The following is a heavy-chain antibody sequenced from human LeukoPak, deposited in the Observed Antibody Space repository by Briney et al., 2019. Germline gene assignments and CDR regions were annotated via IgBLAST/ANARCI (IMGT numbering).Heavy chain of an antibody. Sequence: PSETLSLTCTVSDYSISSGYYWGWLRQPPGKGLEWIASIHQSGSTYYNPSLKSRVTISVDTSKSQFSLTVRSVTAADTAMYYCARGKAAKKTYDYYYNWFEPWAREPWSPSPQ. D-gene: IGHD3-10*01. J-gene: IGHJ5*02. CDR1: DYSISSGYY. CDR2: IHQSGST. V-gene: IGHV4-38-2*02. CDR3: ARGKAAKKTYDYYYNWFEP.